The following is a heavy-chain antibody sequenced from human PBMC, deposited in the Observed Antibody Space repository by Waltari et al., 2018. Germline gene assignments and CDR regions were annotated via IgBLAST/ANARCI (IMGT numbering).Heavy chain of an antibody. J-gene: IGHJ4*02. CDR2: IIPIFVTA. Sequence: QVQLVQSGAEVQKPGSSVKVSCKASGGTLSSYDIRWVRRATGQGLEWIGGIIPIFVTANYAQKFQGRVTMTADESTSTAYMELSSLRSEDTAVYYCASLEGGWLEPNPLTHWGQGTLVTVSS. V-gene: IGHV1-69*01. CDR3: ASLEGGWLEPNPLTH. CDR1: GGTLSSYD. D-gene: IGHD6-19*01.